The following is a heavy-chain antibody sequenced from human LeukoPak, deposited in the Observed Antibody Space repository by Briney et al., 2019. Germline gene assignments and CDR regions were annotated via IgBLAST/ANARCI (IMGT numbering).Heavy chain of an antibody. V-gene: IGHV3-30*02. Sequence: SGGSLRLSCAASGFTFSSYGMHWVCQAPGKGLEWVAFIRYDGSNKYYADSVKGRFTISRDNSKNTLYLQMNSLRAEDTAVYYCAKDGGGRAVRGVTNLGTYYYYYYMDVWGKGTTVTISS. CDR3: AKDGGGRAVRGVTNLGTYYYYYYMDV. CDR1: GFTFSSYG. D-gene: IGHD3-10*01. J-gene: IGHJ6*03. CDR2: IRYDGSNK.